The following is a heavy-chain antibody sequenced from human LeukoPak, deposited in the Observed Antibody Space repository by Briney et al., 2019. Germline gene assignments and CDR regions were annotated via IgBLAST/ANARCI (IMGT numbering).Heavy chain of an antibody. CDR1: GYTFTSYG. V-gene: IGHV1-18*01. J-gene: IGHJ6*02. Sequence: ASVKVSCKASGYTFTSYGISWVRQAPGQGFEWMGWISAYNGNTNYAQKLQGRVTMTTDTSTSTAYMELRSLRSDDTAVYYCARDLTIVVVVAATDYYYYGMDVWGQGTTVTVSS. CDR2: ISAYNGNT. CDR3: ARDLTIVVVVAATDYYYYGMDV. D-gene: IGHD2-15*01.